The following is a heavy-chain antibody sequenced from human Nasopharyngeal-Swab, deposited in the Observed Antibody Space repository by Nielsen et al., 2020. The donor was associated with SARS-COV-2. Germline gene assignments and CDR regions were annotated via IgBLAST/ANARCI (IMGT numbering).Heavy chain of an antibody. CDR2: IKQDGSEK. J-gene: IGHJ4*02. CDR3: ARARRGIAGTYFDY. D-gene: IGHD6-13*01. V-gene: IGHV3-7*03. Sequence: VRQAPGKGLEWVANIKQDGSEKYYVDSVKGRFTISRDNAKNSLYLQMDSLRAEDTAVYYCARARRGIAGTYFDYWGQGTLVTVSS.